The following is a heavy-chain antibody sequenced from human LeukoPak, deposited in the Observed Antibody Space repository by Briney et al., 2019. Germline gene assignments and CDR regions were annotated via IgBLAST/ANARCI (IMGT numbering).Heavy chain of an antibody. Sequence: SVKVSCKASGGTFSSYAISWVRQAPGQGLEWMGGIIPIFGTANYAQKFQGRVTITADESTSTAYMELSSLRSEDTAVYYCARDWGYSYGSYRFDYWDQGTLVTVSS. V-gene: IGHV1-69*13. CDR3: ARDWGYSYGSYRFDY. CDR1: GGTFSSYA. CDR2: IIPIFGTA. D-gene: IGHD5-18*01. J-gene: IGHJ4*02.